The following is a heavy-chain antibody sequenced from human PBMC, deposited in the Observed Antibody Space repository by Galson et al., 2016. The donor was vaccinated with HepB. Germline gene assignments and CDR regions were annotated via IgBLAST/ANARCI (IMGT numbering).Heavy chain of an antibody. CDR1: GVSISSGSFY. J-gene: IGHJ4*02. V-gene: IGHV4-30-4*08. Sequence: TLSLTCSVSGVSISSGSFYWNWIRQHPGKGLEWIGYISYSRSTYHSPSLKSRVTISLGTSKNHFSLNLSSVTAADTAEYYCARSAGWGYYDSSGSAHGVYFDYWGQGTLATVSS. D-gene: IGHD3-22*01. CDR3: ARSAGWGYYDSSGSAHGVYFDY. CDR2: ISYSRST.